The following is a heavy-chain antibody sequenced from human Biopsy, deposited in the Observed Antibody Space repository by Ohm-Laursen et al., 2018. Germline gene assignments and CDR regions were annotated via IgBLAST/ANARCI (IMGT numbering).Heavy chain of an antibody. D-gene: IGHD2-15*01. CDR3: ARAYPPPGRRLVVVAGDFDC. V-gene: IGHV3-33*08. Sequence: SLRLSCAASGFTLNNYGMQWVHQAPGKGLEWVAFIFYDGSNTYYADSVKGRFTISRDNSRDTLYLQMSSLRAEDTAAYYCARAYPPPGRRLVVVAGDFDCWGQGTRVTVSS. CDR1: GFTLNNYG. CDR2: IFYDGSNT. J-gene: IGHJ4*02.